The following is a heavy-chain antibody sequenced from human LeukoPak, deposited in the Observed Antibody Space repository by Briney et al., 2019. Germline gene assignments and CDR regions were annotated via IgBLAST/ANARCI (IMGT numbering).Heavy chain of an antibody. Sequence: GGSLSLSCAASAFTFSSYGMHWVRQAPGKGLDWVAFIRYDGSNKYYADSVKGRFTISRDNSKNTLYLQMNSLRAEDTAVYYCAKVEAQPPKAFDIWGQGTMVTVS. CDR2: IRYDGSNK. D-gene: IGHD1-1*01. CDR1: AFTFSSYG. V-gene: IGHV3-30*02. CDR3: AKVEAQPPKAFDI. J-gene: IGHJ3*02.